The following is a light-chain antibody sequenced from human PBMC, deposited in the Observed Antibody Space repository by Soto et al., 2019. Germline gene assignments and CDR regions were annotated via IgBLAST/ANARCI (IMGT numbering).Light chain of an antibody. J-gene: IGLJ1*01. V-gene: IGLV2-14*01. Sequence: QSALTQPASVSGSPGQSITISCTGTGSDVGGYNYVPWYQQHPGKAPKLMIYEVSNRPSGVSNRFSGSKSGNTASLTISGLQAEDEADYYCSSYTSSSPYVFGTGNKVTV. CDR2: EVS. CDR1: GSDVGGYNY. CDR3: SSYTSSSPYV.